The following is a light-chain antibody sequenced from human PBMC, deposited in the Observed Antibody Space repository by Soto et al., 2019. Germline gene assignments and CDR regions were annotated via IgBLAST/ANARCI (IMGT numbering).Light chain of an antibody. V-gene: IGLV2-23*01. CDR2: EGS. CDR3: CSYAGSNTYV. J-gene: IGLJ1*01. CDR1: SSDVGSSNL. Sequence: QSVLTQPASVSGSPGQSITISCTGTSSDVGSSNLVSWYQQHSGKAPKLMIHEGSKRPSGVSNRFSGSKSDNTASLTIFGLQAEDEADYYCCSYAGSNTYVFGTGTKLTVL.